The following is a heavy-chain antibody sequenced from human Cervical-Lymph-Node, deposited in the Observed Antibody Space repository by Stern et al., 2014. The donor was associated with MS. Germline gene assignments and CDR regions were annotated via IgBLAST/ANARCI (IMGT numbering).Heavy chain of an antibody. CDR1: GYIFTNYY. D-gene: IGHD6-13*01. Sequence: VQLEESGAEVKKPGASVKLSCKASGYIFTNYYMHWVRQAPGQGLEWMGIINPNSGGTSYAQKFQGRVTMTRDTSTRTVYMELNSLRSEDTAVYYCARPSVLAAALLGNWFDPWGQGTLVTVSS. CDR3: ARPSVLAAALLGNWFDP. V-gene: IGHV1-46*01. CDR2: INPNSGGT. J-gene: IGHJ5*02.